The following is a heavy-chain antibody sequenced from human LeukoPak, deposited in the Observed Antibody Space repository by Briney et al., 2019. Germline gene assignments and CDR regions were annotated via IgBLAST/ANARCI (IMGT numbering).Heavy chain of an antibody. J-gene: IGHJ4*02. Sequence: ASVKVSCKASGYTFTGYYMHWVRQAPGQGLEWMGIINPSGGSTSYAQKFQGRVTMTRDMSTSTVYMELSSLRSEDTAVYYCASGAAAGIRRFDYWGQGTLVTVSS. CDR1: GYTFTGYY. D-gene: IGHD6-13*01. CDR3: ASGAAAGIRRFDY. CDR2: INPSGGST. V-gene: IGHV1-46*01.